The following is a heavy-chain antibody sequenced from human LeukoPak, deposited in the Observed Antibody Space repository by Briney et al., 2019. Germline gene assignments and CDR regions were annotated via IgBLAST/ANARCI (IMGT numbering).Heavy chain of an antibody. J-gene: IGHJ4*02. CDR1: GFTFSSYA. CDR3: ARRGPSVAGPYDY. Sequence: PGGSLRLSCAASGFTFSSYAMSWVRQAPGKGLQWVSTISNSDGNTYYADSVKGRFTISRDNSKNTLYLQMNSLTAEDTAIYYCARRGPSVAGPYDYWGQGTLVTVSS. CDR2: ISNSDGNT. D-gene: IGHD6-19*01. V-gene: IGHV3-23*01.